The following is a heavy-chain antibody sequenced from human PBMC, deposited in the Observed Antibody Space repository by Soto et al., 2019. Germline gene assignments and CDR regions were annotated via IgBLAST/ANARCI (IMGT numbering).Heavy chain of an antibody. D-gene: IGHD3-3*01. CDR3: ARGNSFWSGYNNMYYFDY. V-gene: IGHV3-72*01. CDR2: IRNKANSYTI. Sequence: GGSLRLSCAASGFTFSDHYMDWVRQAPGKGLEWVGRIRNKANSYTIEYAASVKGRFTISRDDLKNSVYLQMNSLRTEDTAVYFCARGNSFWSGYNNMYYFDYWGQGALVTVSS. CDR1: GFTFSDHY. J-gene: IGHJ4*02.